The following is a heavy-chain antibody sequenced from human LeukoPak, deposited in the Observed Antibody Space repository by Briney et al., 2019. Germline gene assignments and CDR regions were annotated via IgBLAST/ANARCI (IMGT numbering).Heavy chain of an antibody. CDR2: ISYSGST. CDR1: GGSINSYY. V-gene: IGHV4-59*08. Sequence: SETLSLTCTVSGGSINSYYWSWIRQPPGKGLEWIGYISYSGSTNYNPSVKSRVTISVDTSKNQFSLKLSSVTAADTAVYYCARHRGGSSSWYIFDYWGQGTLVTVSS. D-gene: IGHD6-13*01. J-gene: IGHJ4*02. CDR3: ARHRGGSSSWYIFDY.